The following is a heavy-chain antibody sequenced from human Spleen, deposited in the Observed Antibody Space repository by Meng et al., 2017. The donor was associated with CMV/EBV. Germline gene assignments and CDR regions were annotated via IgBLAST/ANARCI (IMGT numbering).Heavy chain of an antibody. Sequence: GESLKISCAVSGFPFISYNMNWVRQAPGKGLEWVSSISGSGSYIFYSDSLKGRFTVSRDNAKNSMYLQMNSLRAEDTALYYCAKHSDFWSNSYFDFWGQGTPVTVSS. V-gene: IGHV3-21*01. CDR2: ISGSGSYI. CDR3: AKHSDFWSNSYFDF. D-gene: IGHD3-3*01. CDR1: GFPFISYN. J-gene: IGHJ4*02.